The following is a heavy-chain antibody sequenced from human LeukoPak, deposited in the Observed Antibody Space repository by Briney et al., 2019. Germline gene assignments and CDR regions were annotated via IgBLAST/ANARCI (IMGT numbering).Heavy chain of an antibody. D-gene: IGHD6-19*01. CDR1: GGSISSYY. V-gene: IGHV4-59*01. CDR3: ARERSSGWSTNHFDY. Sequence: SETLSLTCTVSGGSISSYYWSWIRQPPGKGLEWIGYIYYSGSTNYNPSLKSRVTISVDTSKDQFSLKLSSVTAADTAVYYCARERSSGWSTNHFDYWGRGTLVTVSS. J-gene: IGHJ4*02. CDR2: IYYSGST.